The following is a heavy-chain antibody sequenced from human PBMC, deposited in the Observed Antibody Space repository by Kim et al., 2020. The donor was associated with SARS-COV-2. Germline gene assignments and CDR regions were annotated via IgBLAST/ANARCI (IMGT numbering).Heavy chain of an antibody. V-gene: IGHV3-74*01. CDR2: INSDGSST. D-gene: IGHD2-2*02. J-gene: IGHJ4*02. CDR1: GFTLSSYV. CDR3: ARLFCSSTSCYNYFDY. Sequence: GGSLRLSCAASGFTLSSYVMHWVRQAPGKGLVWVSRINSDGSSTNYADSVKGRFTISRDNAKNTLYLQMNSLRPEDTAVYYCARLFCSSTSCYNYFDYWGQGTLVTVSS.